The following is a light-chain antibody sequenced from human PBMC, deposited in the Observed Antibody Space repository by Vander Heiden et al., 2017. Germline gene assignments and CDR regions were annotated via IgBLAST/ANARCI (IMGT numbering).Light chain of an antibody. Sequence: DIVMTQSPDSLAVSLAERATINCKSSQSVLYSSNNKNYLAWYQQKPGQPPKLLIYWASTRESGVPDRFSGSGSGTDFTLTISSLQAEDVAVYYGQQYYSTPTFGQGTKVEIK. J-gene: IGKJ1*01. V-gene: IGKV4-1*01. CDR1: QSVLYSSNNKNY. CDR2: WAS. CDR3: QQYYSTPT.